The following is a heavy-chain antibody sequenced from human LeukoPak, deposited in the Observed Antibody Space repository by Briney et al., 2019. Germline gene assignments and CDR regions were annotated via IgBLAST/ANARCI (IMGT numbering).Heavy chain of an antibody. CDR1: GGSITSYY. Sequence: QPSETLSLTCTVSGGSITSYYWSWIRQPPGKGLEWIGYIYSSGSTNYNPSLKSRVTMSVGTSSNQFSLKLNSMTAADTAVYYCARVHSSSWYAFVYWGQGTLVTVSS. CDR2: IYSSGST. D-gene: IGHD6-13*01. V-gene: IGHV4-59*01. J-gene: IGHJ4*02. CDR3: ARVHSSSWYAFVY.